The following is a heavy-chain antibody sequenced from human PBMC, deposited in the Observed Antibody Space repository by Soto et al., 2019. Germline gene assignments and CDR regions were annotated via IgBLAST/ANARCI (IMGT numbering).Heavy chain of an antibody. CDR3: ARDRGWGLGPATSGAFGMAV. CDR2: IKKDGSEK. Sequence: EVQLVESGGGLVQSGGSLRVSCAASGFTFNTYSMSWVRQAPGKGLEWVANIKKDGSEKNYVDSVKGRFTISRDNAKNSVCQQMNRLRAEDTAVYYCARDRGWGLGPATSGAFGMAVWGQGTTVTVSS. J-gene: IGHJ6*02. V-gene: IGHV3-7*03. D-gene: IGHD2-2*01. CDR1: GFTFNTYS.